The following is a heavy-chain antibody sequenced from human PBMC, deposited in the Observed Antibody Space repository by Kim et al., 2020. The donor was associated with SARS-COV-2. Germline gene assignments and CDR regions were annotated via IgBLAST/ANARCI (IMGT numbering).Heavy chain of an antibody. V-gene: IGHV3-30*02. Sequence: YADSVKGRFTLSRDNSNSTLVLHMNSMRAEDTAVYYCAKSAARMSALINYWGQGTLVTVST. D-gene: IGHD6-25*01. J-gene: IGHJ4*02. CDR3: AKSAARMSALINY.